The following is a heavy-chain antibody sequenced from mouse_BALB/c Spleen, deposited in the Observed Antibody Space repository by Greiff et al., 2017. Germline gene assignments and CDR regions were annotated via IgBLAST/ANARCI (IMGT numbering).Heavy chain of an antibody. Sequence: VQLQQSGAELVKPGASVKLSCTASGFNIKDSYMHWVKQRPEQGLEWIGRIDPANGNTKYDPKFQGKATITADTSSNTAYLQLSSLTSEDTAVYYCARSVYLDYWGQGTTLTVSS. V-gene: IGHV14-3*02. CDR2: IDPANGNT. CDR3: ARSVYLDY. CDR1: GFNIKDSY. J-gene: IGHJ2*01.